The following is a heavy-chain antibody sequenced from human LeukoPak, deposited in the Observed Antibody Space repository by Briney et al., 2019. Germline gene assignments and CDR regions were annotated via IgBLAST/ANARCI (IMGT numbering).Heavy chain of an antibody. CDR1: GYIFTSHY. V-gene: IGHV1-46*01. D-gene: IGHD6-6*01. CDR2: INSSDGST. Sequence: ASVKVSCKASGYIFTSHYMHWVRQAPGQGLEWMGMINSSDGSTSYAQKFQGRVTMTRDTSTSTVYLELSSLRSEDTAVYYCARAYSSSSPFDYWGQGTLVTVSS. J-gene: IGHJ4*02. CDR3: ARAYSSSSPFDY.